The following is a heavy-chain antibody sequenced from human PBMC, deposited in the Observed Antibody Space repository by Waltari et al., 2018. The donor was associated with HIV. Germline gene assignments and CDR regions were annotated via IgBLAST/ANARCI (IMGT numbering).Heavy chain of an antibody. CDR1: GGTVSSSD. CDR2: IIPLFGEA. D-gene: IGHD3-22*01. Sequence: QVQLVQSGAEVKKPGSSVKVSCKASGGTVSSSDISWVRQAPGHGLEWMGAIIPLFGEANYAQKFQGRLTITADESTSTAYMELSSLRSEDTAVYYCARVPDRSGYQRYAMDVWGQGTTVTVS. J-gene: IGHJ6*02. CDR3: ARVPDRSGYQRYAMDV. V-gene: IGHV1-69*01.